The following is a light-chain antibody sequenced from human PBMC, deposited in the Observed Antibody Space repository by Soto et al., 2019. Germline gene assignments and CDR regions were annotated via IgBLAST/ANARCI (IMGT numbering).Light chain of an antibody. J-gene: IGKJ4*01. CDR3: QHGYSTPLT. V-gene: IGKV1-39*01. CDR2: AAS. CDR1: QSISTY. Sequence: DIQMTQSPSSLSASVGDRFRITCRASQSISTYLHWYQQKPGKAPNLLIYAASTLQSGVPSRFSGSGSGTDFTLTISSLQPEDFATYFCQHGYSTPLTFGGGTKVDIK.